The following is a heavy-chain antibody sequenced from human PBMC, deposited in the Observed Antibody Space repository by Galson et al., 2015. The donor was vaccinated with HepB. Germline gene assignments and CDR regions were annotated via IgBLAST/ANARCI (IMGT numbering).Heavy chain of an antibody. CDR2: IGTAGDP. Sequence: SLRLSCAASGFTFSSYDMHWVRQATGKGLEWVSAIGTAGDPYYPGSVKGRFTISRENAKNSLYLQMNSLRAGDTAVYYCARAGITMVRGVKYYYYGMDVWGQGTTVTVSS. CDR1: GFTFSSYD. D-gene: IGHD3-10*01. J-gene: IGHJ6*02. CDR3: ARAGITMVRGVKYYYYGMDV. V-gene: IGHV3-13*05.